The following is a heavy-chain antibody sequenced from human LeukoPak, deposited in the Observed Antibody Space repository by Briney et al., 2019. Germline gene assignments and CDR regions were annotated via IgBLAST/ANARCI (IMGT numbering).Heavy chain of an antibody. J-gene: IGHJ6*03. V-gene: IGHV4-59*01. Sequence: KSSETLSLTCTVSGGSISSYYWSWIRQPPGKGLEWIGYIYYSGSTNYNPSLKSRVTISVDTSKNQFSLKLSSVTAADTAVYYCARSNCYYYHMDVWGKGTTVTVSS. CDR1: GGSISSYY. CDR3: ARSNCYYYHMDV. CDR2: IYYSGST.